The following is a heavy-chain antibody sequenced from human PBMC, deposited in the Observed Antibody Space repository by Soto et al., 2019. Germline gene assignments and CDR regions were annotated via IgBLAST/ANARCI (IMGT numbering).Heavy chain of an antibody. CDR3: ARGYYYDRIGYSSNAYYFDY. Sequence: QVQLVQSGAEVKKPGSSVKVSCKASGGTFSSYAISWVRQSPGQGLEWMGGIIPIFGTANYAQKFQGRVTITADESTSTVYMDLSSLTADDTAVYYLARGYYYDRIGYSSNAYYFDYWGQGTLVTGSS. CDR1: GGTFSSYA. V-gene: IGHV1-69*01. CDR2: IIPIFGTA. J-gene: IGHJ4*02. D-gene: IGHD3-22*01.